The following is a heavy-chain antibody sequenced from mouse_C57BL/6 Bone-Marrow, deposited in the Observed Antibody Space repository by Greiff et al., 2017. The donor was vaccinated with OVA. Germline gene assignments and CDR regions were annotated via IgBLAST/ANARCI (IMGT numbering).Heavy chain of an antibody. CDR2: IGPNSGGT. V-gene: IGHV1-72*01. J-gene: IGHJ4*01. CDR1: GYTFTSYW. D-gene: IGHD3-2*02. CDR3: ARGAQARAMDY. Sequence: VQLQQPGAELVKPGASVKLSCTASGYTFTSYWMHWVKQRPGRGLEWIGWIGPNSGGTKYNEQFKSKATLTVDKPSSTAYMQLSSLTSEDSAVYYCARGAQARAMDYWGQGTSVTVSS.